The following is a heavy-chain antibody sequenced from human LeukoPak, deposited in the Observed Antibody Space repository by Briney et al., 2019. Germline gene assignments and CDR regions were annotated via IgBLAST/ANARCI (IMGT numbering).Heavy chain of an antibody. Sequence: ASVKVSCKASGYTFTSYAMNWVRQAPGQGLEWMGWINTNTGNPTYAQGFTGRFVFSLDTSVSTAYLQISSLKAEDTAVYYCARGLGGSGSYYNGIDYWGQGTLVTVSS. V-gene: IGHV7-4-1*02. J-gene: IGHJ4*02. CDR3: ARGLGGSGSYYNGIDY. CDR1: GYTFTSYA. CDR2: INTNTGNP. D-gene: IGHD3-10*01.